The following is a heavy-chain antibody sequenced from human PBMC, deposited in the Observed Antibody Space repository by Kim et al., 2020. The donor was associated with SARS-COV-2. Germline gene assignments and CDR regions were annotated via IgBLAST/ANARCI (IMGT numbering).Heavy chain of an antibody. CDR2: TI. D-gene: IGHD5-18*01. V-gene: IGHV3-48*03. CDR3: ASRVTMYYFDY. Sequence: TIYYADSVKGRFTISRDNAKNSLYLQMNSLRAEYTAVYYCASRVTMYYFDYWGQGTLVTVSS. J-gene: IGHJ4*02.